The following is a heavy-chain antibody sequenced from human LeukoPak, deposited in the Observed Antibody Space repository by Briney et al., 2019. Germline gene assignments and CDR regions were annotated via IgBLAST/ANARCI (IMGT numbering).Heavy chain of an antibody. Sequence: PGGSLRLSCAASGFTFSTYAMHWVRQAPGKGLEWVAGIAYDGNNKYYADSVKGRFTISRDNSKYTLYLQMNSLKAEDTAVYYCARGALFIVVVPTTIDYWGQGTLVTVSS. V-gene: IGHV3-30-3*01. D-gene: IGHD2-2*01. CDR2: IAYDGNNK. J-gene: IGHJ4*02. CDR1: GFTFSTYA. CDR3: ARGALFIVVVPTTIDY.